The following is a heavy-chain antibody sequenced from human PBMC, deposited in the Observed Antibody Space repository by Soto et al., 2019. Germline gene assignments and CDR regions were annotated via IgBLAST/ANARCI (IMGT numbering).Heavy chain of an antibody. CDR3: ARDLDGLHDDTSGPFPRPG. D-gene: IGHD3-22*01. Sequence: SETLSLTCTVSGGSISSDNYYWSWIRQAPGRGLEWIGYIHSSGSIYYNPSLKSRATMSIDTAGNQFSLKVSSVTVADTAVYYCARDLDGLHDDTSGPFPRPGWGQGTLVTVSS. CDR1: GGSISSDNYY. V-gene: IGHV4-30-4*01. J-gene: IGHJ1*01. CDR2: IHSSGSI.